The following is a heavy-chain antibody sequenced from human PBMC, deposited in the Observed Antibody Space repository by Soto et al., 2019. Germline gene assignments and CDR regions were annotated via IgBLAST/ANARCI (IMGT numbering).Heavy chain of an antibody. Sequence: EVQLLESGGGLVQPGGSLSLSCAASGFTFSSYAMSWVRQSPGKGLEWVSAISGSGGSTYYADSVKGRFTISRNNSNNTRYLRMNTLRAEDPAVYYCEKGPVIAVALDYWGQGSMVTVSS. D-gene: IGHD6-19*01. CDR3: EKGPVIAVALDY. CDR2: ISGSGGST. V-gene: IGHV3-23*01. CDR1: GFTFSSYA. J-gene: IGHJ4*02.